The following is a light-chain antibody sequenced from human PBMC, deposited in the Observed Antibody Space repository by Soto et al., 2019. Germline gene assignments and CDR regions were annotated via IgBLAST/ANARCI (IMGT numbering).Light chain of an antibody. Sequence: EIVLTQSPGTLSLSPGERATLSCRASQSVSSSYLAWYQQKPGQAPRLLIYGANYRATGISDRFSGGGSGTDFTLTISRLESDDFAVYYCQQYNKWPRTFGQGTKVEIK. CDR2: GAN. V-gene: IGKV3-20*01. J-gene: IGKJ1*01. CDR3: QQYNKWPRT. CDR1: QSVSSSY.